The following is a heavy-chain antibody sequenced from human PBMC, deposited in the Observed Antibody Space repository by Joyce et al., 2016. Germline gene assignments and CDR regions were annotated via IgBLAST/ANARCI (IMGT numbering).Heavy chain of an antibody. CDR2: ISPTRGGT. CDR1: GYTFTGHY. CDR3: ARDVYGGYFDY. V-gene: IGHV1-2*02. Sequence: QVQLVQSGAEVKKPGASVKVSCKASGYTFTGHYMHWVRQAPGQGLEWMGWISPTRGGTNYAQKFEDRVTMTRDTSIRTAYMELSSLTYDDTAVYYCARDVYGGYFDYWGQGALVTVSS. D-gene: IGHD3-10*01. J-gene: IGHJ4*02.